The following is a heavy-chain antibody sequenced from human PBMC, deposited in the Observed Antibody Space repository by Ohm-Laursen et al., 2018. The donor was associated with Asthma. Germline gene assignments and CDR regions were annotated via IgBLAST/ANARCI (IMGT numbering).Heavy chain of an antibody. V-gene: IGHV3-11*01. CDR1: GFTFSDCY. D-gene: IGHD6-13*01. J-gene: IGHJ4*02. Sequence: SLRLSCAASGFTFSDCYMSWIRQAPGKGLEWVSYISSSGSTIYYADSVKGRFTISRDNAKNSLYLQMNSLRAEDTAVYYCARDVGSSYSPGSPRFDYWGQGTLVTVSS. CDR3: ARDVGSSYSPGSPRFDY. CDR2: ISSSGSTI.